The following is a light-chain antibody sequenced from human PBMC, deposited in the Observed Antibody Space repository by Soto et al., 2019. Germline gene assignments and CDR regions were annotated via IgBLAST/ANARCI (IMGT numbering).Light chain of an antibody. CDR2: DTS. J-gene: IGKJ4*01. Sequence: EVVMTQSPDTLSVSPGDGATLSCRASQNVHSDLAWYQQNPGQAPRLVIYDTSTSATDIPVRFTGGGSGTEFTLTISSLKSEDFAVYYCQPYNNWPLTFGGGTKVEIK. V-gene: IGKV3-15*01. CDR1: QNVHSD. CDR3: QPYNNWPLT.